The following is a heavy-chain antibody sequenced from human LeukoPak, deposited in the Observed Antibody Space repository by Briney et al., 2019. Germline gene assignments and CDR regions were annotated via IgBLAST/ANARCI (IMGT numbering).Heavy chain of an antibody. CDR2: INHSGST. CDR3: ARGYYYDSSGYYNYFDY. D-gene: IGHD3-22*01. V-gene: IGHV4-34*01. Sequence: SETLSLTCAVSGGSFSGFRWHWIRQPPGKGLEWIGEINHSGSTNYNPSLKSRVTISVDTSKNQFSLKLSSVTAADTAVYYCARGYYYDSSGYYNYFDYWGQGTLVTVSS. J-gene: IGHJ4*02. CDR1: GGSFSGFR.